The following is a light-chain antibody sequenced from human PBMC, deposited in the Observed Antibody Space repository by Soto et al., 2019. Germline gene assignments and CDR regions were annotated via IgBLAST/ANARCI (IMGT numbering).Light chain of an antibody. V-gene: IGKV1-27*01. J-gene: IGKJ1*01. CDR3: QKYDTAPQT. CDR2: AAS. CDR1: QGIIDY. Sequence: DIQMTQSPSSLSASVGDTVTITCRASQGIIDYLAWYQQRPGKVPKLPIYAASTLQTGVPSRFSGSGAGTDFTLTISSLQPEDVATYYCQKYDTAPQTFGQGTRVEIK.